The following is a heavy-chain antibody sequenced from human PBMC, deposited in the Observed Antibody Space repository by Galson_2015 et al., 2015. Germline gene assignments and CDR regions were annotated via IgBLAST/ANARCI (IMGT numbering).Heavy chain of an antibody. D-gene: IGHD2-2*01. CDR3: ARELPAANFFRDAFDI. V-gene: IGHV7-4-1*02. CDR2: INTNTGEP. Sequence: SVKVSCKASGYSFTSYAMNWVRQAPGQGLQWVGWINTNTGEPTYAQGFTGRFVFSLDTSVSTAYLQISSLKAEDTAVYYCARELPAANFFRDAFDIWGQGTMVTVSS. CDR1: GYSFTSYA. J-gene: IGHJ3*02.